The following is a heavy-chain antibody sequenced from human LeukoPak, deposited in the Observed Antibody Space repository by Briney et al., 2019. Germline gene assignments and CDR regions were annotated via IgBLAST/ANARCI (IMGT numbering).Heavy chain of an antibody. CDR1: GFSFSNYG. Sequence: GRSLRLSCVGSGFSFSNYGMHWVRQAPGKGLEWVAVISDDASHKYYADSVKGRSTISRDNSKNTLYLQMDSLRLEDTAVFYCAKNREGYSKLDWGQGTLVTVSS. CDR3: AKNREGYSKLD. J-gene: IGHJ4*02. D-gene: IGHD6-13*01. V-gene: IGHV3-30*18. CDR2: ISDDASHK.